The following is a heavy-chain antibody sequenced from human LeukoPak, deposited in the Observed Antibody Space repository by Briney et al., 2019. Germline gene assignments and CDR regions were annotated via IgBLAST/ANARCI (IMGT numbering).Heavy chain of an antibody. Sequence: ASVKVSCKASGYTFTSYGISWVRQAPGQGLEWMGWISAYNGNTNYAQKLQGRVTMTTDTSTSTAYMELRSLRSDDTAVYYCARDVCSSTCCYYPPRVGFDYWGQGTLVTVSS. D-gene: IGHD2-2*01. CDR3: ARDVCSSTCCYYPPRVGFDY. CDR2: ISAYNGNT. J-gene: IGHJ4*02. V-gene: IGHV1-18*01. CDR1: GYTFTSYG.